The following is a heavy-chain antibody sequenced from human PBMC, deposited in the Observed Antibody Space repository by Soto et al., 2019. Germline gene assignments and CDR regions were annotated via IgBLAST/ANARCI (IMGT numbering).Heavy chain of an antibody. V-gene: IGHV1-69*13. CDR2: IIPIFGTA. D-gene: IGHD1-26*01. Sequence: SVKVSFKASGGTFSRYAISWVRQAPGQGLEWIGGIIPIFGTANYAQKFQGRVTITADESTSTAYMELSSLRFEDTAVYYCARAIVGPTTTGWLDPWGQGTLVTVSS. CDR1: GGTFSRYA. J-gene: IGHJ5*02. CDR3: ARAIVGPTTTGWLDP.